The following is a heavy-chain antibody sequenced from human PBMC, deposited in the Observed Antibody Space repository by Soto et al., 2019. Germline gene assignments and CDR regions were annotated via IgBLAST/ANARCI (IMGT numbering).Heavy chain of an antibody. Sequence: GGSLRLSCAASGFILSDYGMHWVRQAPGRGLEWVAFISFAGSTHYGESMNGRFTISRDTSKNMLYLQMNGLRPDDTGVYYCAKEQLNTGWNQPGSWGQGTLVTVYS. CDR2: ISFAGST. V-gene: IGHV3-30*18. D-gene: IGHD1-1*01. CDR1: GFILSDYG. CDR3: AKEQLNTGWNQPGS. J-gene: IGHJ5*02.